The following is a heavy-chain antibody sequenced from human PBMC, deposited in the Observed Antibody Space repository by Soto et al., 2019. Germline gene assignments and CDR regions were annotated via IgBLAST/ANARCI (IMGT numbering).Heavy chain of an antibody. J-gene: IGHJ4*02. CDR3: ARRWGTSFDF. CDR2: IYYSGST. V-gene: IGHV4-59*01. Sequence: QVQLQESGPGLVQPSETLSLTCTVSGGSISSYYWSWIRQPPGKGLGWIGYIYYSGSTNYNPSLKSRVTISVDTSKNQFSLKLSSVTAADTAVYYCARRWGTSFDFWGQGTLVTVSS. D-gene: IGHD7-27*01. CDR1: GGSISSYY.